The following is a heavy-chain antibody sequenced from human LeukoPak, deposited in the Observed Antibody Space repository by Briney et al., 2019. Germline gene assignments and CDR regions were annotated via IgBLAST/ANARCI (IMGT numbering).Heavy chain of an antibody. D-gene: IGHD4-23*01. V-gene: IGHV4-34*01. Sequence: PSETLSLTCAVYGGSFSGYYWSWIRQPPGKGLEWIGEINHSGSTNYNPSLKSRVTISVDTSKNQFSLKLSSVTAADTAVYYCARFSQAVTPEPIFDYWGQGTLVTVSS. CDR2: INHSGST. CDR3: ARFSQAVTPEPIFDY. J-gene: IGHJ4*02. CDR1: GGSFSGYY.